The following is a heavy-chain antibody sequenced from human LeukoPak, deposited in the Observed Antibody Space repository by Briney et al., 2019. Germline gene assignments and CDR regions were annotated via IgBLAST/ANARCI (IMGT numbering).Heavy chain of an antibody. V-gene: IGHV4-59*01. D-gene: IGHD3-16*01. CDR2: IYYSGST. J-gene: IGHJ4*02. CDR3: ARVWGNPFDY. CDR1: GGSIGSYY. Sequence: SETLSLTCTVSGGSIGSYYWSWIRQPPGKGLEWIGYIYYSGSTNYNPSLKSRVTISVDTSKNQFSLKLSSVTAADTAVYYCARVWGNPFDYWGQGTLVTVSS.